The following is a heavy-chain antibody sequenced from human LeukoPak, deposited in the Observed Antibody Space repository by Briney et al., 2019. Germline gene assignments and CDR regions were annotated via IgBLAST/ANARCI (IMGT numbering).Heavy chain of an antibody. V-gene: IGHV4-39*01. Sequence: PSETLSLTCTVSGGSISSSSYYWGWIRQPPGKGLEWIVSIYYSESTYYNPSLKSRVTISVDTSKNQFSLKLSSVSAADTAVYHCASPSITIFGVVTDSAFDYWGQGTLVTVSS. J-gene: IGHJ4*02. CDR2: IYYSEST. D-gene: IGHD3-3*01. CDR3: ASPSITIFGVVTDSAFDY. CDR1: GGSISSSSYY.